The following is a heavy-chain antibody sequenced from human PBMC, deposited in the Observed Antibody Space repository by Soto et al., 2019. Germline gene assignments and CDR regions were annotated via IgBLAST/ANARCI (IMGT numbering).Heavy chain of an antibody. J-gene: IGHJ6*02. CDR2: IIPIFGIA. D-gene: IGHD5-18*01. CDR3: ARASRQRGYSYGAYYYYYYGMDV. Sequence: SVKVSCKASGGTFSSYTISWVRQAPGQGLEWMGRIIPIFGIANYAQKFQGRVTITADESTSTAYMELSSLRSEDTAVYYCARASRQRGYSYGAYYYYYYGMDVWGQGTTVTVSS. V-gene: IGHV1-69*13. CDR1: GGTFSSYT.